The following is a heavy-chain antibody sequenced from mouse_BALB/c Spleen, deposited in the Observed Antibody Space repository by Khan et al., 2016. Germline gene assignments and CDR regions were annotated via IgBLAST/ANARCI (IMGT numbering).Heavy chain of an antibody. CDR1: GYTFTNYG. Sequence: QIQLVQSGPELKKPGETVKISCKASGYTFTNYGMNWVKQAPGKGLKWMGWINTSNGEPTYAEEFTGRFAFSLETYASTAYLQINNLQREDTATDVCARTARATFAYWGQGTLVTVSA. CDR3: ARTARATFAY. CDR2: INTSNGEP. V-gene: IGHV9-3*02. D-gene: IGHD3-1*01. J-gene: IGHJ3*01.